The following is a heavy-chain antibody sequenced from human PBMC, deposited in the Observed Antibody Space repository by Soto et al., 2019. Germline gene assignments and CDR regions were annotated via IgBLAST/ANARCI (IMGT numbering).Heavy chain of an antibody. CDR3: ARDIAVAGPRGG. CDR1: GGTFSSYT. CDR2: IIPILGIA. Sequence: QVQLVQSGAEVKKPGSSVKVSCKASGGTFSSYTISWVRQAPGQGLEWMERIIPILGIANYAQKFQGRVTITADKATSKADMELNSLRSEDTAVYYCARDIAVAGPRGGWCQGTLVTVSS. D-gene: IGHD6-19*01. J-gene: IGHJ4*02. V-gene: IGHV1-69*08.